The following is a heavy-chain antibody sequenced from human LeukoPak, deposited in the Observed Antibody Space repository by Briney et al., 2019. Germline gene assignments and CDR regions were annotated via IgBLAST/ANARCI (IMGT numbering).Heavy chain of an antibody. CDR1: GFTFSTYW. V-gene: IGHV3-48*04. D-gene: IGHD6-13*01. CDR3: ARAGKDRSSWALDY. Sequence: GGSLRLSCAASGFTFSTYWMTWVRQAPGKGLEWVSYISSGGSTIYYADSVKGRFTISRDNAKNSLYLQMNSLRAEDTAVYYCARAGKDRSSWALDYWGQGTLVTVSS. J-gene: IGHJ4*02. CDR2: ISSGGSTI.